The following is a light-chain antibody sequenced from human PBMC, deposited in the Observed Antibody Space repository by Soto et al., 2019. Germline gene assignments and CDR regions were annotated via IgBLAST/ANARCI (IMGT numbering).Light chain of an antibody. CDR1: QSVSNN. J-gene: IGKJ1*01. V-gene: IGKV3-15*01. CDR2: GVS. CDR3: QQYNNWWT. Sequence: VMTQSPATLSVSPGERATLSSRASQSVSNNLAWYQQKPGQAPRLLIYGVSTRATGIPARFSGSGSGTEFTLTISSLQSEDFAVYYCQQYNNWWTFGQGTKVDIK.